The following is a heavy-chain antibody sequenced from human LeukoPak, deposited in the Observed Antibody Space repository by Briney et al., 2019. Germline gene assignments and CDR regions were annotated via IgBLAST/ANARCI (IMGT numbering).Heavy chain of an antibody. Sequence: GGSLRLSCAASGFTFSSYAMSWVRQAPGKGLEWVSAISGSGGSIYYADSVKGRFTISRDNSKNTLYLQMNSLRAEDTAVYYCAKDAHYVWGSYRFTYYYMDVWGKGTTVTVSS. D-gene: IGHD3-16*02. CDR2: ISGSGGSI. CDR1: GFTFSSYA. J-gene: IGHJ6*03. CDR3: AKDAHYVWGSYRFTYYYMDV. V-gene: IGHV3-23*01.